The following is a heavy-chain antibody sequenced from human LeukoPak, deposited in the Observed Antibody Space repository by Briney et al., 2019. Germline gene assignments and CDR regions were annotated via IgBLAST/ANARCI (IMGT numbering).Heavy chain of an antibody. CDR1: GFTFSDYY. V-gene: IGHV4-34*01. J-gene: IGHJ4*02. D-gene: IGHD3-9*01. CDR2: INHSGST. CDR3: ARGGLRYFDWLHYFDY. Sequence: PGGSLRLSCAASGFTFSDYYWSWIRQPPGKGLEWIGEINHSGSTNYNPSLERRVTISVDTSKNQFSLKLSSGTAADTAVYYCARGGLRYFDWLHYFDYWGQGTLVTVSS.